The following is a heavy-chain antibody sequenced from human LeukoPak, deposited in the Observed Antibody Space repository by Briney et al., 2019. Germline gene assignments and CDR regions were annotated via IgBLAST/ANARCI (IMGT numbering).Heavy chain of an antibody. V-gene: IGHV1-2*02. CDR1: GYTFTGYY. CDR3: ARGYDSSGYYLDAFDI. Sequence: ASVKVSCKASGYTFTGYYMHWVRQAPGQGVEWMGWINPNSGGTNYAQKFQGRVTMTRDTSISTAYMELSRLRSDDTAVYYCARGYDSSGYYLDAFDIWGQGTMVTVSS. D-gene: IGHD3-22*01. CDR2: INPNSGGT. J-gene: IGHJ3*02.